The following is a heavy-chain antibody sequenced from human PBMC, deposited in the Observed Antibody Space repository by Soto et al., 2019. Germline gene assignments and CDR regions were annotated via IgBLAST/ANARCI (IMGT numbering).Heavy chain of an antibody. CDR3: ARVLNYDFWSGYQIDDAFDI. Sequence: GASVKVSCKASGYTFTSYYMHWVRQAPGQGLEWMGIINPSGGSTSYAQKFQDRVTMTRDTSTSTVYMELSSLRSEDTAVYYCARVLNYDFWSGYQIDDAFDIWGQGTMVTVSS. CDR2: INPSGGST. V-gene: IGHV1-46*03. CDR1: GYTFTSYY. D-gene: IGHD3-3*01. J-gene: IGHJ3*02.